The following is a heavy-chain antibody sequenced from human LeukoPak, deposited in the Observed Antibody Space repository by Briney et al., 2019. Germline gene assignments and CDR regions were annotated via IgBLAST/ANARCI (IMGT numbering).Heavy chain of an antibody. Sequence: PSETLSLTCTVSGGSISNYYWSWIRQPPGKGLEWIGYIYYSGSTNYNPSLKGRVTISVDTSKNQFSLKLSSVTAADTAVYYCAREGSTNILDYWGQGTLVTVSS. CDR3: AREGSTNILDY. J-gene: IGHJ4*02. D-gene: IGHD2-2*01. CDR1: GGSISNYY. V-gene: IGHV4-59*01. CDR2: IYYSGST.